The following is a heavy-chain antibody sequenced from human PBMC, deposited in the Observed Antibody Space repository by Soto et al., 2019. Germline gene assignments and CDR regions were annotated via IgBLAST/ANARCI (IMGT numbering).Heavy chain of an antibody. Sequence: GASLKISSKGSGYSFTSYWIGWVRQMPGKGLEWMGIIYPGDSDTRYSPSFQGQVTISADKSISTAYLQWSSLKASDTAMYYCARHDVDIVATINYWGQGTLVTVSS. D-gene: IGHD5-12*01. CDR3: ARHDVDIVATINY. CDR2: IYPGDSDT. V-gene: IGHV5-51*01. CDR1: GYSFTSYW. J-gene: IGHJ4*02.